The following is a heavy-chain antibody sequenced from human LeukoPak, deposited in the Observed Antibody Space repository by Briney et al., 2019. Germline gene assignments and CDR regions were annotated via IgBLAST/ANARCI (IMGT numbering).Heavy chain of an antibody. Sequence: GGSLRLSCAASGFTFSNYVMSWVRQAPGKGLEWVSAITSGYTTHYADSVKGRFTISRDNSKNTLYLQMNSLRAEDTALYYCAKSYDYGSGSSYMSFDCWGQGALATVSS. CDR2: ITSGYTT. D-gene: IGHD3-10*01. CDR3: AKSYDYGSGSSYMSFDC. J-gene: IGHJ4*02. V-gene: IGHV3-23*01. CDR1: GFTFSNYV.